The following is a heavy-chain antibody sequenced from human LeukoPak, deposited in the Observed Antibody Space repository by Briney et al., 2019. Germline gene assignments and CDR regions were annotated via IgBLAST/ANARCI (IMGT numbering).Heavy chain of an antibody. Sequence: SETLSLTCAVYGGSFSGYYWSWIRQPPGKGLEWIGEINHSGSTNYSPSLKSRVTISVDTSKNQLSLKLSSVTAADTAVYYCAREQVVPAAITGDDAFDIWGQGTMVTVSS. D-gene: IGHD2-2*02. V-gene: IGHV4-34*01. CDR3: AREQVVPAAITGDDAFDI. CDR2: INHSGST. J-gene: IGHJ3*02. CDR1: GGSFSGYY.